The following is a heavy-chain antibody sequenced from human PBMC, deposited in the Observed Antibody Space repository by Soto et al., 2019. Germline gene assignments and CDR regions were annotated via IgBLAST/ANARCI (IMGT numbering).Heavy chain of an antibody. CDR3: ARPDSNRWYDS. J-gene: IGHJ5*01. D-gene: IGHD5-18*01. CDR2: IDPSDSYT. V-gene: IGHV5-10-1*01. CDR1: GYSFTSHW. Sequence: PGESLKISCTASGYSFTSHWINWVCQMPGKGLEWMGRIDPSDSYTNYNPTFQGHVTISADKSIATAYLQWSSLRASDTAIYYCARPDSNRWYDSWGQGTLVTASS.